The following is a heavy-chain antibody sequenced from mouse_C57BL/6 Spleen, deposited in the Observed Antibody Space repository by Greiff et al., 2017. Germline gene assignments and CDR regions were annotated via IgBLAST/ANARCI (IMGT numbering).Heavy chain of an antibody. J-gene: IGHJ3*01. V-gene: IGHV14-4*01. CDR3: TTGYGNLFAY. CDR1: GFNIKDDY. Sequence: VQLKESGAELVRPGASVKLSCTASGFNIKDDYMHWVKQRPEQGLEWIGWIDPENGDTEYASKFQGKATITADTSSNTAYLQLSSLTSEDTAVYYCTTGYGNLFAYWGQGTLVTVSA. CDR2: IDPENGDT. D-gene: IGHD2-1*01.